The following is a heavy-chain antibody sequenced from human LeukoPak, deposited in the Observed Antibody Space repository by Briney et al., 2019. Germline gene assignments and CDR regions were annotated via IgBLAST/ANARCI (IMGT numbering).Heavy chain of an antibody. Sequence: GRSLRLSCAASGFTFDDYAMHWVRQAPGKGLELDSGISWNSGSIGYADSVKGRFTISRDNAKNSLYLQMNSLRAEDMALYYCAKDRYGGNSGLLDYWGQGTLVTVSS. CDR3: AKDRYGGNSGLLDY. CDR2: ISWNSGSI. V-gene: IGHV3-9*03. CDR1: GFTFDDYA. J-gene: IGHJ4*02. D-gene: IGHD4-23*01.